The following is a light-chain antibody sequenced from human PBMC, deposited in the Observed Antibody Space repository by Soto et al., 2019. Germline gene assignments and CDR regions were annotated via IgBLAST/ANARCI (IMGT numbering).Light chain of an antibody. CDR2: DAS. J-gene: IGKJ5*01. V-gene: IGKV3-11*01. CDR1: QDIRSS. Sequence: VMTQTQGTRAVSGERVDLGCCSASQDIRSSLAWYQQKPGQAPRLLIYDASNRATGIPARFSGSGSGTDLTLTIRRLEPEDLAVYSCQQRSNWPPPTSGPGTRLEIK. CDR3: QQRSNWPPPT.